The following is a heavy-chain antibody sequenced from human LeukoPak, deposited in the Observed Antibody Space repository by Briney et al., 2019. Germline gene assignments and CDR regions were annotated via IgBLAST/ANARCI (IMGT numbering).Heavy chain of an antibody. Sequence: GGSLRLSCVASGFTFSNYAMSWVRQAPGKGLEWFSTISGSGGSTYYADSVKGRFTISRDNSKNTLYLQMNSLRAEDTAVYYCAKELAGTGYSSSWYVYYYYGMDVWGQGTTVTVSS. V-gene: IGHV3-23*01. J-gene: IGHJ6*02. CDR1: GFTFSNYA. CDR2: ISGSGGST. D-gene: IGHD6-13*01. CDR3: AKELAGTGYSSSWYVYYYYGMDV.